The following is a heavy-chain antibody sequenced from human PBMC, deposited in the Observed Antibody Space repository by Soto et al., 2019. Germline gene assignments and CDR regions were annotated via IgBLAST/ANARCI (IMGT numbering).Heavy chain of an antibody. CDR3: ARRKAVPGEYYFDY. Sequence: SETLSLTCTVSGGSISSYYWTWIRQPPGKGLEWIGYIYYSGSTNSNPSLKSRVTISVDTSKDQFSLKLSSVTAADMAVYYCARRKAVPGEYYFDYWGQGILVNVS. V-gene: IGHV4-59*08. CDR2: IYYSGST. J-gene: IGHJ4*02. D-gene: IGHD6-19*01. CDR1: GGSISSYY.